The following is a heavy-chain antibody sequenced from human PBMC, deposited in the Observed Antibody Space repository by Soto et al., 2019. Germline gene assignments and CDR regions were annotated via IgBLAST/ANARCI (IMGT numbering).Heavy chain of an antibody. V-gene: IGHV1-69*10. J-gene: IGHJ4*02. CDR3: ARAGYCSGGSCYQIFDY. D-gene: IGHD2-15*01. CDR2: IIPILGIA. CDR1: GGTFSSYA. Sequence: ASVKVSCKASGGTFSSYAISWERQAPGQGLEWMGGIIPILGIANYAQKFQGRVTITADKSTSTAYMELSSLRSEDTAVYYCARAGYCSGGSCYQIFDYWGQGTLVTVSS.